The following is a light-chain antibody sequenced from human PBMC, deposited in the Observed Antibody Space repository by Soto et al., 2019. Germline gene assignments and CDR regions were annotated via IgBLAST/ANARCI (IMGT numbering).Light chain of an antibody. J-gene: IGLJ1*01. Sequence: QSALTQPASVSGSPGQSITISCTGSISDVGSYDLVSWYQQHPGKAPKLMIYQVSRRPSGVSNHFFGSKSGNTASLAISGLQPEDEADYYCSSYTTTSNYVFGTGTKVTVL. CDR2: QVS. CDR3: SSYTTTSNYV. V-gene: IGLV2-14*02. CDR1: ISDVGSYDL.